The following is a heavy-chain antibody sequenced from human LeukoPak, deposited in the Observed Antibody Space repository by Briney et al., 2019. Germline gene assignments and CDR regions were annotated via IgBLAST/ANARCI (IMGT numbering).Heavy chain of an antibody. CDR3: AKLGVRVAVTYTDY. D-gene: IGHD6-19*01. V-gene: IGHV3-23*01. CDR2: ISGSGGGT. CDR1: GFTFCSDA. Sequence: GGSLRLSCADSGFTFCSDAMTWGRQAPGKGLEWVSAISGSGGGTYYADSVKGRFTISRDNSKNTLYLQMNSLRAEDTAVYYCAKLGVRVAVTYTDYWGQGTLVTVSS. J-gene: IGHJ4*02.